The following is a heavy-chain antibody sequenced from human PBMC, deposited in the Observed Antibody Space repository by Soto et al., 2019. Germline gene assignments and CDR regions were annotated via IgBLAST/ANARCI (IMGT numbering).Heavy chain of an antibody. D-gene: IGHD7-27*01. Sequence: GGSLRLSCAASGFKFSDSWMHWVRQAPGKGLVWVSRINTDGGSTAYADSVKGRFTISRDNVKNTLYLQMNSLRAEDTAVYYCARDYTTRGDHWGQGTLLTVSS. V-gene: IGHV3-74*01. CDR2: INTDGGST. J-gene: IGHJ4*02. CDR3: ARDYTTRGDH. CDR1: GFKFSDSW.